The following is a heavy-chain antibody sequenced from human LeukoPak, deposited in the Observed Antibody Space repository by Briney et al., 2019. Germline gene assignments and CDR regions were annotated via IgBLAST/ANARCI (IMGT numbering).Heavy chain of an antibody. J-gene: IGHJ4*02. CDR1: EFTFSNYG. Sequence: GSLRLSCAASEFTFSNYGMHWVRQAPGKGLEWVAFIRYDESNEYYADSVKGRFTISRDNSKNTLYLQMNSLRADDTAVYYCVKDSSWMGEYYFDYWGQGTLVTVSS. CDR2: IRYDESNE. D-gene: IGHD3-16*01. CDR3: VKDSSWMGEYYFDY. V-gene: IGHV3-30*02.